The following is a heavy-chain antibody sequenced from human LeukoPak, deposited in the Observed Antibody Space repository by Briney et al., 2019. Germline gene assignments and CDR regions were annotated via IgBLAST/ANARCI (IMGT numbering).Heavy chain of an antibody. J-gene: IGHJ1*01. Sequence: GASVKVSCKASGGTFSSYAISWVRQAPGQGLEWMGGIIPIFGTANYAQKLQGRVTMTTDTSTSTAYMELRSLRSDDTAVYYCARVGYCSGGSCYPSYFQHWGQGTLVTVSS. CDR1: GGTFSSYA. CDR3: ARVGYCSGGSCYPSYFQH. CDR2: IIPIFGTA. V-gene: IGHV1-69*05. D-gene: IGHD2-15*01.